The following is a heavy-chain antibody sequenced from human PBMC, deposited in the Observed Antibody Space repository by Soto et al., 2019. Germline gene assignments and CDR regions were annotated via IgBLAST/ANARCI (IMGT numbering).Heavy chain of an antibody. CDR1: GYTFTNYG. J-gene: IGHJ4*02. Sequence: QVQLVQSGTEVKKPGASVKVSCKASGYTFTNYGISWVRQAPGQGLEWMGWISAFNGDTKFAQNLQGRVTLTTDTSTSTAYMELRSLRSDDTAVYYCARDTPYNSASSAYPRFDSWGQGTLVTVSS. D-gene: IGHD3-22*01. V-gene: IGHV1-18*04. CDR2: ISAFNGDT. CDR3: ARDTPYNSASSAYPRFDS.